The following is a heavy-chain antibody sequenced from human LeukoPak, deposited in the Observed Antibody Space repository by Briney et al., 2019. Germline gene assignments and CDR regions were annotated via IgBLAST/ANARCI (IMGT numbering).Heavy chain of an antibody. V-gene: IGHV4-34*01. CDR3: ARENADGAYCGGDCSHYFDY. J-gene: IGHJ4*02. D-gene: IGHD2-21*02. Sequence: SETLSLTCAVYGGSFSGYYWSWIRQPPGKGLEWIGEINHSGSTNYNPSLKSRVTISVDTSKNQFSLKLSSVTAADTAVYYCARENADGAYCGGDCSHYFDYWGQGTLVTVSS. CDR1: GGSFSGYY. CDR2: INHSGST.